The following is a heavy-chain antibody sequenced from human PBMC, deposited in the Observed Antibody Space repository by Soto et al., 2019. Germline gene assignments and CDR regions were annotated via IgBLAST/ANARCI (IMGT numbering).Heavy chain of an antibody. V-gene: IGHV4-30-4*08. CDR3: ARVVYSSSKRFLARWFDP. CDR1: GGSISSGDYY. J-gene: IGHJ5*02. D-gene: IGHD6-6*01. Sequence: SETLSLTCTVSGGSISSGDYYWSWIRQSPGKGLEWIGYIYYSGSIYYNPSLKSRVTISVDTSKNQFSLKLSSVTAADTAVYYCARVVYSSSKRFLARWFDPWGQGTLVT. CDR2: IYYSGSI.